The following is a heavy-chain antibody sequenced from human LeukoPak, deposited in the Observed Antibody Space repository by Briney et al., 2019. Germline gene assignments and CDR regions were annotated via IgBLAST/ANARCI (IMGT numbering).Heavy chain of an antibody. J-gene: IGHJ5*02. Sequence: PSETLSLTCTVSYESISSSSHYWGWIRRPPGKGLEWIGSIDSGRNIHSNPSLDGRDTISVDTSKNQFSLKLSSVTAAVTAVYYCARTKYYFDSSDYFFFDPWGQGILVIVSS. CDR3: ARTKYYFDSSDYFFFDP. CDR1: YESISSSSHY. V-gene: IGHV4-39*01. D-gene: IGHD3-22*01. CDR2: IDSGRNI.